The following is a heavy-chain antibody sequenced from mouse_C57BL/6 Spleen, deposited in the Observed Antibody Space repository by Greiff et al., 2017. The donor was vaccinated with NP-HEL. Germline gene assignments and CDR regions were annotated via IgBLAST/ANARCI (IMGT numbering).Heavy chain of an antibody. CDR3: ARETAQAKVDY. CDR1: GYTFTSYW. D-gene: IGHD3-2*02. V-gene: IGHV1-59*01. CDR2: IDPSDSYT. J-gene: IGHJ2*01. Sequence: QVQLQQSGAELVRPGTSVKLSCKASGYTFTSYWMHWVKQRPGQGLEWIGVIDPSDSYTNYNQKFKGKATLTVDTSSSTAYMQLSSLTSEDSAVYYCARETAQAKVDYWGQGTTLTVSS.